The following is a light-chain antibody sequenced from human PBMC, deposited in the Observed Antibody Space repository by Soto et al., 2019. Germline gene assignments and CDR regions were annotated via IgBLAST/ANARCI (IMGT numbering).Light chain of an antibody. J-gene: IGLJ1*01. V-gene: IGLV8-61*01. CDR2: STS. CDR1: SGSVSTIYY. CDR3: VLYMGSGISV. Sequence: QTVVTQEPSFSVSPGGTVTLTCGSSSGSVSTIYYTSWYQQTPGQAPRTLIYSTSTRSSGVPDRFSGSILGNKAALTITGAQADDESDYYCVLYMGSGISVFGTGTKLTVL.